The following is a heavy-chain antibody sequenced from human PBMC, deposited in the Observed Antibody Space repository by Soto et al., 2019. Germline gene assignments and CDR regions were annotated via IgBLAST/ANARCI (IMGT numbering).Heavy chain of an antibody. J-gene: IGHJ6*02. V-gene: IGHV4-34*01. D-gene: IGHD3-22*01. CDR2: INDSGST. CDR1: SGSFSGYY. Sequence: PSETLSLTCTVYSGSFSGYYWSWIRQPPGKGLEWIGEINDSGSTDYNPSLKSRVTIALDTSKNQFSLKLTSVTAADTAVYYCAERSSYYGRDVWGQGTTVTVSS. CDR3: AERSSYYGRDV.